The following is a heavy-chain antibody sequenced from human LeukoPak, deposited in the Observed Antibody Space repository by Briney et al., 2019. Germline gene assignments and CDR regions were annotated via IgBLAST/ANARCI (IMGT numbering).Heavy chain of an antibody. CDR1: GFTFSNHG. J-gene: IGHJ4*02. CDR2: ISPSGDIK. CDR3: VRSGYNRFDY. D-gene: IGHD5-24*01. Sequence: PGGTLRLSCATSGFTFSNHGMNWVRQAPGKGLEWVSGISPSGDIKYYADSMKGRFTISRDNSKSTLYLQMNSLRAEDTAVYYCVRSGYNRFDYWGQGTLVTVSS. V-gene: IGHV3-23*01.